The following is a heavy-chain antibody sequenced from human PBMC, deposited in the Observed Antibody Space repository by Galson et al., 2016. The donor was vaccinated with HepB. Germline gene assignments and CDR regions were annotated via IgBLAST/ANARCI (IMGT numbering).Heavy chain of an antibody. Sequence: SLRLSCAASGFTFSTYAMHWVRQAPGKGLEWVAVISYDGSNRYHADSVKGRFTISRDNSKNTLYLQMNSLRPEDTAVYYCASVENFDYWGQGTLVTVSS. CDR1: GFTFSTYA. CDR3: ASVENFDY. CDR2: ISYDGSNR. D-gene: IGHD5-24*01. J-gene: IGHJ4*02. V-gene: IGHV3-30-3*01.